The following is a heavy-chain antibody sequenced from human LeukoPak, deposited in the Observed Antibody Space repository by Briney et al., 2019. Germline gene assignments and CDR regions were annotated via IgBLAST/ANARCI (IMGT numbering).Heavy chain of an antibody. J-gene: IGHJ4*02. D-gene: IGHD4/OR15-4a*01. V-gene: IGHV3-7*03. CDR2: IKQDGSEK. CDR3: ARRAGAYSHPYDY. CDR1: GFTYSSYW. Sequence: GGSLRLSCAASGFTYSSYWMSWVRQAPGEGLEWVANIKQDGSEKYYVDSVKGRFTISRDNAKNTLYLQMNSLRAEDTAVYYCARRAGAYSHPYDYWGQGTLVTVSS.